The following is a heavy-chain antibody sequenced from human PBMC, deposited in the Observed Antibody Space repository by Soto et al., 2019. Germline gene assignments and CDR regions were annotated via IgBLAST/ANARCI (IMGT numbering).Heavy chain of an antibody. CDR1: GGSISSYY. CDR3: ARTSSWYRDFDY. D-gene: IGHD6-13*01. CDR2: IYYSGST. J-gene: IGHJ4*02. Sequence: SETLSLTCTVSGGSISSYYWSWIRQPPGKGLEWIGYIYYSGSTNYNPSLKSRVTISVDTSKNQFSLKLSSVTAADTAVYYCARTSSWYRDFDYWGQGTLVTVSS. V-gene: IGHV4-59*01.